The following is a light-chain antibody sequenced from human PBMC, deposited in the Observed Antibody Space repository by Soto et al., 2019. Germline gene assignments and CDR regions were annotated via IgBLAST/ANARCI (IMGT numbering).Light chain of an antibody. CDR2: GAS. CDR1: QSVSSSY. Sequence: EIGLTQSPGTLSLSPGERATLSCRASQSVSSSYLAWYQQKPGQAPRLLIYGASSRATGIPVRFSGSGSGTDFTLTISRLEPEDFAVYYCQQYGRSPRTFGGGTKVEIK. V-gene: IGKV3-20*01. CDR3: QQYGRSPRT. J-gene: IGKJ4*01.